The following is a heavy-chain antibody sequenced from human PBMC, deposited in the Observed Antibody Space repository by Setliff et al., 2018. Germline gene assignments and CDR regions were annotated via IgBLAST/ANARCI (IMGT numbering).Heavy chain of an antibody. J-gene: IGHJ6*02. D-gene: IGHD6-19*01. V-gene: IGHV3-30*02. CDR1: GFTFSSYG. Sequence: GGSLRLSCAASGFTFSSYGMHWVRQAPGKGLEWVAFIRYDGSNKYYADSVKGRFTISRDNAKNSLYLQMNSLRAEDTAVYYCAREGLTGYSSGWYFDYYYGMDVWGQGTTVTVSS. CDR3: AREGLTGYSSGWYFDYYYGMDV. CDR2: IRYDGSNK.